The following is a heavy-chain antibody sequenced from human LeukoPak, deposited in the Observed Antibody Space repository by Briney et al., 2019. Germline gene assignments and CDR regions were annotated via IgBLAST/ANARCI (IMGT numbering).Heavy chain of an antibody. Sequence: GASVKVSCKASGYTFTSYGISWVRQAPGQGLEWMGGIIPIFGTANYAQKFQGRVTITTDESTSTAYMELSSLRSEDTAVYYCARGWELPSPFDYWGQGTLVTVSS. CDR1: GYTFTSYG. CDR2: IIPIFGTA. D-gene: IGHD1-26*01. CDR3: ARGWELPSPFDY. V-gene: IGHV1-69*05. J-gene: IGHJ4*02.